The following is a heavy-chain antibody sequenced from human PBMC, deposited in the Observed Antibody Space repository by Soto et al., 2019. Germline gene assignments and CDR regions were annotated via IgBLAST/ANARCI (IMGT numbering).Heavy chain of an antibody. CDR3: ASPQWELLGGRDY. Sequence: GGSLRLSCAASGFTFSSYAMHWVRQAPGKGLEWVAVISYDGSNKYYADSVKGRFTISRDNSKNTLYLQMNSLRAEDTAVYYCASPQWELLGGRDYWGQGTLVTVSS. CDR2: ISYDGSNK. D-gene: IGHD1-26*01. V-gene: IGHV3-30-3*01. J-gene: IGHJ4*02. CDR1: GFTFSSYA.